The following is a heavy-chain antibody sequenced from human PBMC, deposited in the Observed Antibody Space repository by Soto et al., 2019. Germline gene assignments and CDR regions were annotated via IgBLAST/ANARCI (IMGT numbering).Heavy chain of an antibody. CDR2: IDPSDSYT. Sequence: GESLKISCKGSGYSFTSYWISWVRQMPGKGLEWMGRIDPSDSYTNYSPSFQGHVTISADKSISTAYLQWSSLKASDTAMYYCGRHRLGYYYYGMDVWGQGSTVAVCS. J-gene: IGHJ6*02. V-gene: IGHV5-10-1*01. CDR1: GYSFTSYW. CDR3: GRHRLGYYYYGMDV. D-gene: IGHD3-16*01.